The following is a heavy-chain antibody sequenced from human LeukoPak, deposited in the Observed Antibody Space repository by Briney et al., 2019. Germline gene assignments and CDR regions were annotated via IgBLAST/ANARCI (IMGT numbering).Heavy chain of an antibody. CDR1: GFTFSTYT. J-gene: IGHJ4*02. V-gene: IGHV3-21*04. Sequence: PGGSLRLSCAASGFTFSTYTMNWVRQAPGKGLEWISSITSNSKYIFYADSLKGLFTISRDNAKNSLYLQMNCLRAEDTAVYYCAKDRRLAAFDYGGQGTLVTVSS. D-gene: IGHD6-25*01. CDR2: ITSNSKYI. CDR3: AKDRRLAAFDY.